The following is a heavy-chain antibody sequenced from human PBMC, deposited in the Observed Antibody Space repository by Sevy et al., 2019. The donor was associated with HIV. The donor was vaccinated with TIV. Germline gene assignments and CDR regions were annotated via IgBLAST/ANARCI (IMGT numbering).Heavy chain of an antibody. CDR3: ARGAYYGSGYNWFDP. Sequence: ASVKVSCKTSGYTFTRYTMNWVRQAPGQGLELMGWINTDTGNPTYAQGFTGRFVFSFDTSVNTAYLQISSLRAEDTAIYYCARGAYYGSGYNWFDPWGQGTLVTVSS. CDR2: INTDTGNP. J-gene: IGHJ5*02. CDR1: GYTFTRYT. V-gene: IGHV7-4-1*02. D-gene: IGHD3-10*01.